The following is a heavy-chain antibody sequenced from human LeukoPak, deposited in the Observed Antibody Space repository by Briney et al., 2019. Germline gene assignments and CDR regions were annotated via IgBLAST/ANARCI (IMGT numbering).Heavy chain of an antibody. V-gene: IGHV4-34*01. CDR2: INHSGST. CDR1: GGSFSGYY. J-gene: IGHJ4*02. CDR3: ARVVPAAIYIL. Sequence: SETLSLTCAVYGGSFSGYYWSWIRQPPGKGLEWIGEINHSGSTNYNPSLKSRVTISVDTSKNQFSLKLSSVTAADTAVYYCARVVPAAIYILWGQGTLVTVSS. D-gene: IGHD2-2*01.